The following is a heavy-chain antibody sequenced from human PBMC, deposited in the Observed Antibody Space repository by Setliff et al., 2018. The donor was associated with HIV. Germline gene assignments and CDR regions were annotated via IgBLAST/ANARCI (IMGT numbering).Heavy chain of an antibody. J-gene: IGHJ3*02. D-gene: IGHD5-18*01. V-gene: IGHV3-7*04. CDR1: GFTFSSYW. CDR3: ARDDSNGNTDAFDI. CDR2: IKQDGSKA. Sequence: GGSLRLSCAASGFTFSSYWMSWVRQAPGKGLEWVADIKQDGSKAYYMDSVKGRFTISRDNPKNSLYLQMPSLRAEDTAVYYCARDDSNGNTDAFDIWGQGTTVTVSS.